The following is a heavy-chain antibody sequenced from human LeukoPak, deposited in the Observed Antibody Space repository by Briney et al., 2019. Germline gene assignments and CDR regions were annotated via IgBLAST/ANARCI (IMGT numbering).Heavy chain of an antibody. J-gene: IGHJ4*02. V-gene: IGHV3-23*01. D-gene: IGHD5-24*01. CDR2: ISGSGDST. Sequence: GGSLRLSCAASGFTFRSYAMTWVRQAPGKGLEWVSAISGSGDSTYYADSVKGRFTISRDNSKNTLYLQMNSLRAEDTAVYYCAKDPDAYRIGVLDYWGQGTLVTVSS. CDR3: AKDPDAYRIGVLDY. CDR1: GFTFRSYA.